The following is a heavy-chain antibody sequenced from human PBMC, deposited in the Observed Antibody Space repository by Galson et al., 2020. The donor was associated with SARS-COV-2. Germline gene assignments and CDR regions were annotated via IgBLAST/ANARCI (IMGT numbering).Heavy chain of an antibody. Sequence: GESLKISCKASGYTFNSYDINWVRQATGHGLEWMGWMNPDSGNTGYAQKFQGRVSMTRDKSISTAYMELTSLTFEDTAVYYCVRLMVRGVISPWGQGTLVTVSS. CDR3: VRLMVRGVISP. J-gene: IGHJ5*02. V-gene: IGHV1-8*01. CDR2: MNPDSGNT. CDR1: GYTFNSYD. D-gene: IGHD3-10*01.